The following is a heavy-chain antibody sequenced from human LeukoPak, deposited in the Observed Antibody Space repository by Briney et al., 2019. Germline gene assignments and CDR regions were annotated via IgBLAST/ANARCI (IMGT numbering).Heavy chain of an antibody. CDR2: ISGSDGST. D-gene: IGHD3-16*01. V-gene: IGHV3-23*01. CDR1: GFTFSTYT. CDR3: VKAFQGRVWGSYSHAFHI. Sequence: GGSLRLSCAASGFTFSTYTMSWVRQAPGKGLEWVLIISGSDGSTYYADSVKGRFTISRDNSKNTLYLQMNSLRAEDRAVYYCVKAFQGRVWGSYSHAFHIWGQGTMVTVSS. J-gene: IGHJ3*02.